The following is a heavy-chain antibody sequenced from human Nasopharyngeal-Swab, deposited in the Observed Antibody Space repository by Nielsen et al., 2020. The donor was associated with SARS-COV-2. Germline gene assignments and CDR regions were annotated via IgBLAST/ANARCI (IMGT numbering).Heavy chain of an antibody. D-gene: IGHD3-16*01. V-gene: IGHV4-34*01. CDR3: ARGRRITTPYGMDV. Sequence: SETLSLTCAVYGGSFSGYYWSWIRQSPGKGLEWIGEINHSGSTNYNPSLKSRVTISVDTSKNQFSLKLSSVTAADTAVYYCARGRRITTPYGMDVWGQGTTVTVSS. J-gene: IGHJ6*02. CDR2: INHSGST. CDR1: GGSFSGYY.